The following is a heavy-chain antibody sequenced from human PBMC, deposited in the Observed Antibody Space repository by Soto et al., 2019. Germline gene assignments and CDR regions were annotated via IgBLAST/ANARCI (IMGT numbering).Heavy chain of an antibody. D-gene: IGHD6-19*01. J-gene: IGHJ5*02. V-gene: IGHV1-2*02. CDR1: GYSFNDYS. Sequence: SVKACCKRSGYSFNDYSIDFLLHSPGQGLEWVACINPKTASTNYAQKFQGRVTMTRDTSISTAYMELSRLRSDDTAVYYCARGPAVAAWGGWFDPWGQGTLVTVSS. CDR2: INPKTAST. CDR3: ARGPAVAAWGGWFDP.